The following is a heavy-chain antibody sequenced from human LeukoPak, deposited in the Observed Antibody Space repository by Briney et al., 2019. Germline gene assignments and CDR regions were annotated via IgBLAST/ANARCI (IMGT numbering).Heavy chain of an antibody. CDR3: ARGYYYRT. Sequence: PSETLSLTCTVSGGSVGSDNSYWNWIRQPPGKALEWIGRIYADGSSNYNPSLKSRVTILVDTSKNQFSLRLSSMTAADTAVYFCARGYYYRTWGLGTLVTVSS. V-gene: IGHV4-61*02. CDR2: IYADGSS. D-gene: IGHD3-10*01. J-gene: IGHJ4*02. CDR1: GGSVGSDNSY.